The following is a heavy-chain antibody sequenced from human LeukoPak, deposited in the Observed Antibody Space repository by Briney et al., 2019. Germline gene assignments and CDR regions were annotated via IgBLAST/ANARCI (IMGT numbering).Heavy chain of an antibody. CDR2: INPNSGGT. V-gene: IGHV1-2*02. CDR1: GYTFTGYY. D-gene: IGHD6-13*01. J-gene: IGHJ5*02. Sequence: ASVKVSCKASGYTFTGYYMHWVRQAPGQGLEWMGWINPNSGGTNYAQKFQGRVTTTRDTSISTAYMELSRLRSDDTAVYYCARVAGLYNWFDPWGQGTLVTVSS. CDR3: ARVAGLYNWFDP.